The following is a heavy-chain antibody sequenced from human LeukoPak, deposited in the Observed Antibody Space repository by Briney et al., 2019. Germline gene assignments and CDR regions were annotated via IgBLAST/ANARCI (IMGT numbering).Heavy chain of an antibody. CDR2: IYYSGST. CDR3: ARDLSLAAPGVGAFDI. V-gene: IGHV4-59*01. CDR1: GGSISSYY. D-gene: IGHD2/OR15-2a*01. J-gene: IGHJ3*02. Sequence: SETLSLTCTVSGGSISSYYWSWIRQPPGKGLEWIGYIYYSGSTNYNPSLKSRVTISVDTSKNQFSLKLSSVTAADTAVYYCARDLSLAAPGVGAFDIWGQGTMVTVSS.